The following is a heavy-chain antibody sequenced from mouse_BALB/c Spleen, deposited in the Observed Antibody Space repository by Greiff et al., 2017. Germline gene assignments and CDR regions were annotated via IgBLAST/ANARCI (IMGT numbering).Heavy chain of an antibody. CDR3: NVIPYGSSLDY. V-gene: IGHV14-4*02. J-gene: IGHJ2*01. Sequence: VHVKQSGAELVRSGASVKLSCTASGFNIKDYYMHWVKQRPEQGLEWIGWIDPENGDTEYAPKFQGKATMTADTSSNTAYLQLSSLTSEDTAVYYCNVIPYGSSLDYWGQGTTLTVSS. CDR1: GFNIKDYY. CDR2: IDPENGDT. D-gene: IGHD1-1*01.